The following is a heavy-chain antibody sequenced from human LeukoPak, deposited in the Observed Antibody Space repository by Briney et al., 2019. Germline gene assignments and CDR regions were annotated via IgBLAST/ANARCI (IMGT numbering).Heavy chain of an antibody. D-gene: IGHD6-19*01. CDR3: ARGSGSGWPLER. CDR2: MYAGGTT. J-gene: IGHJ4*02. Sequence: GGSVRLSCAASGVIVSRNFMSWVRQAPGKGLQWVAIMYAGGTTDYSDSVRGRFHISRDSSNNTLSLQINSLRAEDTAVYYCARGSGSGWPLERWGQGALVTVSS. CDR1: GVIVSRNF. V-gene: IGHV3-53*01.